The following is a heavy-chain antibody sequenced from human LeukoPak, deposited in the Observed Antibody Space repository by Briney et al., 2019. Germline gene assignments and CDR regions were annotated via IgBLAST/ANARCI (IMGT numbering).Heavy chain of an antibody. J-gene: IGHJ4*02. V-gene: IGHV3-23*01. CDR1: GFTFSSYA. CDR2: ISSSGGNT. D-gene: IGHD3-9*01. CDR3: AKDPILTGYYSTFDY. Sequence: PGGSLRLSCAASGFTFSSYAMSWVRQAPGKGLEWVSAISSSGGNTYYADSVKGRFTISRDNSKNTLYLQMNSLRAEDTAVYYCAKDPILTGYYSTFDYWGQGTLVTISS.